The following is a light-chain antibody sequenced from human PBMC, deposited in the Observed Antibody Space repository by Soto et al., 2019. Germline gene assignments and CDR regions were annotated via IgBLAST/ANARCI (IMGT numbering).Light chain of an antibody. CDR1: SSDVGAYNY. Sequence: QSALTQPRSVSGSPGQSVTISCTGTSSDVGAYNYVSGYQHHPGKAPKVMIYDVSERPSGVPDRFSGSKSDNKASLTISGLQAEDEADYYCCSYAGSYSWVFGGGTKLTVL. CDR3: CSYAGSYSWV. CDR2: DVS. V-gene: IGLV2-11*01. J-gene: IGLJ3*02.